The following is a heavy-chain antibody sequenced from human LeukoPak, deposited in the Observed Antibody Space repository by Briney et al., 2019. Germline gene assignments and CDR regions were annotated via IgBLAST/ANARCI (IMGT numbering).Heavy chain of an antibody. D-gene: IGHD2-21*02. Sequence: SETLSLTCTVSGVSISDYYLSWIRQPVGKGLEWIGRMYSGGKTNYNPSLKSRVTMTVDTSDNQLSLRLSSVTAADTAVYYCASSTEGDPRFNWFDPWGQGTLVIVSS. V-gene: IGHV4-4*07. CDR1: GVSISDYY. J-gene: IGHJ5*02. CDR3: ASSTEGDPRFNWFDP. CDR2: MYSGGKT.